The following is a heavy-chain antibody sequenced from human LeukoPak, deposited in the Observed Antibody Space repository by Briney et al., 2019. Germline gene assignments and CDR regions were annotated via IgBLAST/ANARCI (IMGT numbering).Heavy chain of an antibody. V-gene: IGHV4-34*01. CDR3: ARGIRCSGGSCYPYYYYYYGMDV. CDR1: GGSFSGYY. D-gene: IGHD2-15*01. J-gene: IGHJ6*02. Sequence: PSETLSLTCAVYGGSFSGYYWSWIRQPPGKGLEWIGEINHSGSTNYNPSLKSRVTISVDTSKNQFSLKLSSVTAADTAVYYCARGIRCSGGSCYPYYYYYYGMDVWGQGTTVTASS. CDR2: INHSGST.